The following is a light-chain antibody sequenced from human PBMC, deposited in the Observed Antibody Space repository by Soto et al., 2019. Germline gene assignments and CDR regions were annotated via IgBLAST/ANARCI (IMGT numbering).Light chain of an antibody. CDR3: QQAYSNPGT. CDR1: QSISSW. Sequence: DIQMTQSPSTLSASVGDRDTITCRASQSISSWLDWYQQKPGKATKLLIYAVYNLQSGDQSRFSGSGCGTKLTLSFNTLLPCDFAIYYCQQAYSNPGTFGQGTNVDSK. CDR2: AVY. V-gene: IGKV1-5*01. J-gene: IGKJ1*01.